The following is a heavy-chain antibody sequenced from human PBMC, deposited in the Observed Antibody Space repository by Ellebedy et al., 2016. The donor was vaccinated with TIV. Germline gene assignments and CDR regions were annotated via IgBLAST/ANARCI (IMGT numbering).Heavy chain of an antibody. Sequence: SETLSLXXTVSGGSISSYYWSWIRQPPGKGLEWIGYIYYSGSTNYNPSLKSRVTISVDTSKNQFSLKLSSVTAADTAVYYCARGRDAFDIWGQGTMVTTSS. CDR3: ARGRDAFDI. V-gene: IGHV4-59*01. CDR1: GGSISSYY. CDR2: IYYSGST. J-gene: IGHJ3*02.